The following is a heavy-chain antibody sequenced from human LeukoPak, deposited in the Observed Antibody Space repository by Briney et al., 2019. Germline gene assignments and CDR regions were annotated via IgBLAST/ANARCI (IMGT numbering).Heavy chain of an antibody. CDR1: GFTFADHA. V-gene: IGHV3-9*01. Sequence: PGGSLRLSCVASGFTFADHAMHWVRRAPGQGLEWVTGINWDNDGIVYAASVRGRFTVSRDNAKNSLYVQMNSLRAEDTAVYYCARATVTPLYQYYYMDVWGKGTTVTVSS. CDR2: INWDNDGI. CDR3: ARATVTPLYQYYYMDV. J-gene: IGHJ6*03.